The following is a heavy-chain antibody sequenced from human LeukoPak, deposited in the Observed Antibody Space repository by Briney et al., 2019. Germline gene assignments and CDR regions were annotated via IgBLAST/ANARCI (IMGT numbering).Heavy chain of an antibody. D-gene: IGHD1-26*01. V-gene: IGHV4-39*01. CDR2: IYYSGST. CDR3: ASYNLGGGSFDY. CDR1: GGSISSSSYY. Sequence: SETLSLTCTVSGGSISSSSYYWGCIRQPPGKGLEWIGSIYYSGSTYYNPSLKSRVTISVDTSKNQFSLKLSSVTAADTAVYYCASYNLGGGSFDYWGQGTLVTVSS. J-gene: IGHJ4*02.